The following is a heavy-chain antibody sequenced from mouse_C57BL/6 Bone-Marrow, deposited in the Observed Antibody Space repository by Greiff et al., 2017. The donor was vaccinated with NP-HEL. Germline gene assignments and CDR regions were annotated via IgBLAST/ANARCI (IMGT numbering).Heavy chain of an antibody. Sequence: QVQLQQSGAELARPGASVKLSCKASGYTFTSYGISWVKQRTGQGLEWIGEIYPRSGNTYYNEKFKGKATLTADKSSSTAYMELRSLTSEDSAVYFCAREKFYYGSLYFDVWGTGTMVTVSS. D-gene: IGHD1-1*01. CDR1: GYTFTSYG. J-gene: IGHJ1*03. CDR2: IYPRSGNT. V-gene: IGHV1-81*01. CDR3: AREKFYYGSLYFDV.